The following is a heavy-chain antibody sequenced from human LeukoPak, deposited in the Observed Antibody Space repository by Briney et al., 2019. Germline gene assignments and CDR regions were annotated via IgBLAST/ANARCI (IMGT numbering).Heavy chain of an antibody. Sequence: SETLSLTCTVSGGSISSYYWSWIRQPPGKGLEWIGYIYYSGSTNYNPSLKSRVTMSVDTSKNQFSLKLSSVTAADPAVHSCTRAQHDIMTGYPLPLFDYWGQGTPVTVSS. V-gene: IGHV4-59*12. D-gene: IGHD3-9*01. CDR3: TRAQHDIMTGYPLPLFDY. CDR2: IYYSGST. CDR1: GGSISSYY. J-gene: IGHJ4*02.